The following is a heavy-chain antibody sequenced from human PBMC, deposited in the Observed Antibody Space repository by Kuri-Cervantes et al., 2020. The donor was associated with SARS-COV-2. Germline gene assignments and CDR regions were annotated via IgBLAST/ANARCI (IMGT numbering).Heavy chain of an antibody. Sequence: ASVKVSCKASGYTFTSYDINWVRQAPGKGLEWMGGFDPEDGETIYAQKFQGRVTMTEDTSTDTAYMELSSLRSEDTAVYYCATGAGWLRLRGYYFDYWGQGTLVTVSS. CDR1: GYTFTSYD. CDR3: ATGAGWLRLRGYYFDY. CDR2: FDPEDGET. D-gene: IGHD5-12*01. J-gene: IGHJ4*02. V-gene: IGHV1-24*01.